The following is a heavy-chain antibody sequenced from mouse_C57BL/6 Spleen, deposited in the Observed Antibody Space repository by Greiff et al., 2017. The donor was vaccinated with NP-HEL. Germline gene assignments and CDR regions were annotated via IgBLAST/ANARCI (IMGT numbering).Heavy chain of an antibody. CDR2: INPNNGGT. Sequence: VQLQQSGPELVKPGASVKMSCKASGYTFTDYNMHWVKQSHGKSLEWIGYINPNNGGTSYNQKFKGKATLTVNKSSSTAYMELRSLTSEDSAVYYCARREGYGNYVGYWGQGTTLTVSS. D-gene: IGHD2-1*01. CDR3: ARREGYGNYVGY. V-gene: IGHV1-22*01. CDR1: GYTFTDYN. J-gene: IGHJ2*01.